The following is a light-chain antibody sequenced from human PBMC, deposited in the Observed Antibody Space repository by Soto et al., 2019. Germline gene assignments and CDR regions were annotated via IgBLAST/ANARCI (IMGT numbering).Light chain of an antibody. V-gene: IGKV3-15*01. CDR1: QSVGYH. CDR3: QQYNNWPPKT. CDR2: GAS. J-gene: IGKJ1*01. Sequence: EIVMTQSPATLSVSPGERATLSCRASQSVGYHLAWYQQKPGQAPRLLIYGASTRATGIPARFSGSGSGTEFTLTISSLQSEDFAVYYCQQYNNWPPKTFGQGTKVDIK.